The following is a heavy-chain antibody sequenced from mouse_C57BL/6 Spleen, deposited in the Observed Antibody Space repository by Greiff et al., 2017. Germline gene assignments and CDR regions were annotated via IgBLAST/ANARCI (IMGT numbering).Heavy chain of an antibody. J-gene: IGHJ2*01. V-gene: IGHV5-6*01. D-gene: IGHD3-3*01. CDR3: ARGGWGEYYFDY. Sequence: EVQVVESGGDLVKPGGSLKLSCAASGFTFSSYGMSWVRQTPDKRLEWVATISSGGSYTYYPDSVKGRFTISRDNAKNTLYLQMSSLKSEDTAMYYCARGGWGEYYFDYWGQGTTLTVSS. CDR2: ISSGGSYT. CDR1: GFTFSSYG.